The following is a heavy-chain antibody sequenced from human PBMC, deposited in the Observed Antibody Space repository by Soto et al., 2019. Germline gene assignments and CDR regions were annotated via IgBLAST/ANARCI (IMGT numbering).Heavy chain of an antibody. CDR3: ARLDYYDSSGYSLPDD. J-gene: IGHJ4*02. Sequence: GESLKISCKGSGYSFTSYWIGWVRQMPGKGLEWMGIIYPGDSDTRYSPSFQGQVTISADKSISTAYLQWSSLKASDTAMYYCARLDYYDSSGYSLPDDWGQGTLVTVSS. D-gene: IGHD3-22*01. CDR1: GYSFTSYW. CDR2: IYPGDSDT. V-gene: IGHV5-51*01.